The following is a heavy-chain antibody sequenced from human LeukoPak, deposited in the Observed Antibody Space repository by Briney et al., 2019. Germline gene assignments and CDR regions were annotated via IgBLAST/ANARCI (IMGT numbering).Heavy chain of an antibody. J-gene: IGHJ4*02. V-gene: IGHV4-39*07. Sequence: SETLSLTCTVSGGSISSSSYYWGWIRQPPGKGLEWIGSIYYSGSTYYNPSLKSRVTISVDTSKNQFSLKLSSVTAADTAVYYCARVRSMGAVAGGRKGVYYFDYWGQGTLVTVSS. CDR3: ARVRSMGAVAGGRKGVYYFDY. CDR1: GGSISSSSYY. D-gene: IGHD6-19*01. CDR2: IYYSGST.